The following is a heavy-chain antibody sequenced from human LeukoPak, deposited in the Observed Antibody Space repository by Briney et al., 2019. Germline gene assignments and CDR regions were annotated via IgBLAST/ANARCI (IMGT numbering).Heavy chain of an antibody. V-gene: IGHV3-53*01. CDR3: ASDISSSLGAFNI. CDR1: GFTVSSCY. J-gene: IGHJ3*02. CDR2: IYIGGST. Sequence: TGGPLRLSCAASGFTVSSCYMSWVRQAPGKGLEWVSVIYIGGSTYYADSVKGRFTISRDNSKNTLYLQMNSMRAEDTAVYYCASDISSSLGAFNIWGQGTMVTVSS. D-gene: IGHD6-6*01.